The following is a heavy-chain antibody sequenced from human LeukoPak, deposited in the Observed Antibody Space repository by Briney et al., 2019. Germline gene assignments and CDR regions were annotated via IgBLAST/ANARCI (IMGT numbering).Heavy chain of an antibody. J-gene: IGHJ4*02. CDR1: GYSFTSYW. CDR2: FYPGDSDI. D-gene: IGHD5-24*01. Sequence: GESLKISCQSSGYSFTSYWIGWVRPMPGKGLEWIGIFYPGDSDIRNSPPSQGQVTISADKSISTAYLQWSSLKASDTAIYYCARGDGSNYYFDYWGQGTLVTVSS. V-gene: IGHV5-51*01. CDR3: ARGDGSNYYFDY.